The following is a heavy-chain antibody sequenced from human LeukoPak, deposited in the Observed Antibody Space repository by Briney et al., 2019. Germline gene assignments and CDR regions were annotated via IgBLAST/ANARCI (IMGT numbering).Heavy chain of an antibody. J-gene: IGHJ4*02. V-gene: IGHV3-7*03. CDR1: GFTFSSYW. Sequence: GGSLRLSCAASGFTFSSYWMSWVRQAPGKGLEWVANIKKDGSEKYYVDSVKGRFTISRDNAKNSLYLQMNSLRAEDTAVYYCATSFGPVIAAAGTGADWGQGTLVTVSS. CDR2: IKKDGSEK. D-gene: IGHD6-13*01. CDR3: ATSFGPVIAAAGTGAD.